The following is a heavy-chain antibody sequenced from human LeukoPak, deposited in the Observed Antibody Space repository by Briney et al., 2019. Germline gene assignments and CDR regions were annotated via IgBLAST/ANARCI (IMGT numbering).Heavy chain of an antibody. Sequence: PSETLSLTRTVSGGSISSSTYYWGWIRQPPGKGLEWIGSIYYSGSTYYNPSLKSRVTISVDTSKNQFSLKLNSVTAADTAVYYCATPYSGGYHGLDIWGQGTMVTVSS. V-gene: IGHV4-39*01. CDR3: ATPYSGGYHGLDI. J-gene: IGHJ3*02. CDR2: IYYSGST. CDR1: GGSISSSTYY. D-gene: IGHD1-26*01.